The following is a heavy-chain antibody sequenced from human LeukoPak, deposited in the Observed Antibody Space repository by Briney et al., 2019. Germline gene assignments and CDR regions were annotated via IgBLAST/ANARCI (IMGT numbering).Heavy chain of an antibody. Sequence: GASVKVSCKASGYTFTGYYMHWVRQAPGQGLEWMGWINPNSGGTNYAQKFQGWVTMTGDTSISTAYMELSRLRSDDTAVYYCAREAGIAAAGTLVGYWGQGTLVTVSS. CDR3: AREAGIAAAGTLVGY. V-gene: IGHV1-2*04. J-gene: IGHJ4*02. CDR1: GYTFTGYY. CDR2: INPNSGGT. D-gene: IGHD6-13*01.